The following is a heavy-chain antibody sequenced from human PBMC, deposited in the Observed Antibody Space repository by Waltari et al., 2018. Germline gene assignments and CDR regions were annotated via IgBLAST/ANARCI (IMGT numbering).Heavy chain of an antibody. D-gene: IGHD3-10*01. J-gene: IGHJ4*02. Sequence: QLLLQESGPGLVRPSQTLSLTCTGPGGSVRSTSFYWAWVRQPPGKGLEWMGTLYYGGDTYYNPSLKSRITLSVDTSKNQFSLDLMSVTAADTAMYYCARQGFYGSAKHFDDWGQGTVVAVSS. CDR3: ARQGFYGSAKHFDD. CDR2: LYYGGDT. CDR1: GGSVRSTSFY. V-gene: IGHV4-39*01.